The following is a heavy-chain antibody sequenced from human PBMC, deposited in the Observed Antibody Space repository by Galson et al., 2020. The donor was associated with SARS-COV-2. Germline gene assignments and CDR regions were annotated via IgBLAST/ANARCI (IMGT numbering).Heavy chain of an antibody. CDR3: ARLRVWFGEFYYGMDV. J-gene: IGHJ6*02. Sequence: HGESLKISCKGSGYSFTSYWISWVRQMPGKGLEWMGRIDPSDSYTNYSPSFQGHVTISADKSISTAYLQWSSLKASDTAMYYCARLRVWFGEFYYGMDVWGQGTTVTVSS. V-gene: IGHV5-10-1*01. CDR2: IDPSDSYT. D-gene: IGHD3-10*01. CDR1: GYSFTSYW.